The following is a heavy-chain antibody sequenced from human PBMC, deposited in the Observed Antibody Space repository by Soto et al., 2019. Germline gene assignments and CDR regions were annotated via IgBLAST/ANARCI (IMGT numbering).Heavy chain of an antibody. Sequence: QVQLVQSRAEVKKPGSSVKVSCKASGGTFSSYTISWVRQAPGQGLEWMGRIIPILGIANYAQKFQGRVTITADKSTSTAYMELSSLRSEDTAVYYCASYCSGGSCQNFDYWGQGTLVTVSS. V-gene: IGHV1-69*02. J-gene: IGHJ4*02. CDR2: IIPILGIA. D-gene: IGHD2-15*01. CDR1: GGTFSSYT. CDR3: ASYCSGGSCQNFDY.